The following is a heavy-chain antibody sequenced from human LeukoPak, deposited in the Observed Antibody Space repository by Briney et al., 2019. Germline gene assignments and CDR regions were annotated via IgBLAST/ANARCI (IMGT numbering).Heavy chain of an antibody. J-gene: IGHJ6*03. CDR1: GFTFSSYE. CDR3: AREGAAPPTGYYYYMDV. Sequence: GGSLRLSCAASGFTFSSYEMNWVRQAPGKGLEWVSYISSSGSTIYYADSVKGRFTISRDNAKNSLYLQMNSLRAEDTAVYYCAREGAAPPTGYYYYMDVWGKGTTVTVSS. V-gene: IGHV3-48*03. CDR2: ISSSGSTI. D-gene: IGHD6-13*01.